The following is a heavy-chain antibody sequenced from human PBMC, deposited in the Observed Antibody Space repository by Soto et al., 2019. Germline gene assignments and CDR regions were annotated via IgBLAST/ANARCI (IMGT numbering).Heavy chain of an antibody. CDR2: IWYDGSNK. CDR1: GFTFSSYG. Sequence: QVQLVESGGGVVQRGGSLRLSCAASGFTFSSYGMHWVRQAPGKGLEWVAVIWYDGSNKYSADSVKGRYTISRDDSKNTVYLQMNSLGAEDTAVYYCTRDPLIAVAAYDAFDIWGQGTSVTVSS. J-gene: IGHJ3*02. V-gene: IGHV3-33*01. CDR3: TRDPLIAVAAYDAFDI. D-gene: IGHD6-19*01.